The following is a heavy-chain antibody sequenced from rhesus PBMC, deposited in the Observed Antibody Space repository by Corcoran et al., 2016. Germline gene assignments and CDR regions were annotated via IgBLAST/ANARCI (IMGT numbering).Heavy chain of an antibody. J-gene: IGHJ4*01. Sequence: LRLACAASGFTFSDYYMHWVRQASGKGLEWVSRISNGGGSTWYADSVKGRFTISRENAKNTLYLQMDSLRAEDTAVYYCARADYGNYHNYWGQGVLVTVSS. CDR1: GFTFSDYY. CDR3: ARADYGNYHNY. D-gene: IGHD4-35*01. V-gene: IGHV3-59*01. CDR2: ISNGGGST.